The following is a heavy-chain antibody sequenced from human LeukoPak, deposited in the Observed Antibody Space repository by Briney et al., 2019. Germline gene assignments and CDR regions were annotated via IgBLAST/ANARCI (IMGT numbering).Heavy chain of an antibody. CDR3: ARVLDDFWSGYYTSVFDY. V-gene: IGHV3-23*01. CDR1: GFTFSSYA. J-gene: IGHJ4*02. D-gene: IGHD3-3*01. CDR2: ISGSGGST. Sequence: GGSLRLSCAASGFTFSSYAMSWVRQAPGKGLEWVSAISGSGGSTYYADSVKGRFTISRDNSKNTLYLQMNSLRAEDTAVYYCARVLDDFWSGYYTSVFDYWGQGTLVTVSS.